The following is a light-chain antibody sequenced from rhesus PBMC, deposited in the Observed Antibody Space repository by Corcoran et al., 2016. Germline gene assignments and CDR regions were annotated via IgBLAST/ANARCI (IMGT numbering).Light chain of an antibody. V-gene: IGKV1-22*01. CDR1: QSLSSW. CDR3: QQYNSSPWT. Sequence: DIQMTKSPSSLSASVGDTVTITCRASQSLSSWLAWYQQNPGKDPKLLIYEASSLQSGVPSRFSGSGAGTDFTLTISSLQSEDFATYYCQQYNSSPWTIGQGTRVEIK. CDR2: EAS. J-gene: IGKJ1*01.